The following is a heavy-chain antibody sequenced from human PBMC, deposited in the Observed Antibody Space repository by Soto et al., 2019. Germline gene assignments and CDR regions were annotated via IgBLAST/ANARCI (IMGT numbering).Heavy chain of an antibody. Sequence: GGSLRLSCEASGFTFSRVSMNWVRQVPGKGLEWVASISSGSSDTWYADSVKGRFIISRDDSDNTVSLEVSGLKSEDTALYYCSRHEEGRRMVFYGMDVWGQGTTVTVYS. CDR2: ISSGSSDT. D-gene: IGHD2-8*01. V-gene: IGHV3-21*04. CDR3: SRHEEGRRMVFYGMDV. J-gene: IGHJ6*02. CDR1: GFTFSRVS.